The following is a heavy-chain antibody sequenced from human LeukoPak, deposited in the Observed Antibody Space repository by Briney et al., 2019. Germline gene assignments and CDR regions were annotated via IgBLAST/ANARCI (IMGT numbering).Heavy chain of an antibody. CDR3: ASVIPPGSFDAFDI. CDR1: GGTFSSYA. D-gene: IGHD2-2*02. CDR2: IIPIFGTA. V-gene: IGHV1-69*13. J-gene: IGHJ3*02. Sequence: GASVKVSCKASGGTFSSYAISWVRQAPGQGLEWVGGIIPIFGTANYAQKFQGRVTITADESTSTAYMELSSLRSEDTAVYYCASVIPPGSFDAFDIWGQGTMVTVSS.